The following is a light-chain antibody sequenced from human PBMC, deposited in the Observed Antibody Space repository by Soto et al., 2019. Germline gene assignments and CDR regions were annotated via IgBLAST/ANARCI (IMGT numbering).Light chain of an antibody. J-gene: IGLJ1*01. V-gene: IGLV1-40*01. CDR1: SSNIGAGYD. Sequence: QSVLTQPPSVSGAPGQRVTISCTGSSSNIGAGYDVHWYQQLPGTAPKLLIYGNSNRPSGVPDRFSGSKSGTSASLAITGLQAEDEADYYWQSYDSSLSGYVFGTWNKLTVL. CDR3: QSYDSSLSGYV. CDR2: GNS.